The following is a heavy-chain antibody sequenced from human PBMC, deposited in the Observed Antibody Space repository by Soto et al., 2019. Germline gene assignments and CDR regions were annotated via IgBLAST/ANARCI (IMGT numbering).Heavy chain of an antibody. J-gene: IGHJ4*02. Sequence: EVQLLDSGGGLVQPGGSLRLSCAASGFTFSNYAMTWVRQGPGKGLEWVSGISGSGGRSYYADSVKGRFTISRDNXXXXXXXXXXXXXXXXXXXXXXXXXXXXXXXXXPYYFDYWGQGTLVTVSS. V-gene: IGHV3-23*01. CDR1: GFTFSNYA. CDR3: XXXXXXXXXXXPYYFDY. CDR2: ISGSGGRS.